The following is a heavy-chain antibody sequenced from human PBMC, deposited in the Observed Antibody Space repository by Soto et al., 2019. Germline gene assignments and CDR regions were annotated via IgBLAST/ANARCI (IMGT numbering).Heavy chain of an antibody. J-gene: IGHJ5*02. CDR3: ARDRNCSSTSCYASPGWFDP. V-gene: IGHV1-69*13. D-gene: IGHD2-2*01. CDR1: GGTFSSYA. CDR2: IIPIFGTA. Sequence: SVKVSCKASGGTFSSYAISWVRQAPGQGLEWMGGIIPIFGTANYAQKFQGRVTITADESTSTAYMELSSLRSEDTAVYYCARDRNCSSTSCYASPGWFDPWGQGTLVTVSS.